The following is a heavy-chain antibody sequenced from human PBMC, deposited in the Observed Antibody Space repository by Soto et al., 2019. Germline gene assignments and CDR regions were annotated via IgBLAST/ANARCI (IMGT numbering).Heavy chain of an antibody. CDR3: AKDISPSYCISTTCPSYYYYYGMDV. CDR2: ISYDGSNK. Sequence: QVQLVESGGGVVQPGRSLRLSCAASGFTFSSYGMHWVRQAPGKGLEWVAVISYDGSNKYYADSVKGRFTISRDNSKNTLYLQMNSLRAEDTAVYYCAKDISPSYCISTTCPSYYYYYGMDVWGQGTTVTVSS. V-gene: IGHV3-30*18. D-gene: IGHD2-2*01. CDR1: GFTFSSYG. J-gene: IGHJ6*02.